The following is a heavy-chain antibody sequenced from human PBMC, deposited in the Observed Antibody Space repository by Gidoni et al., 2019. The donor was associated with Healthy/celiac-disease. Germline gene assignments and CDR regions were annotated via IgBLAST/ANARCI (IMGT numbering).Heavy chain of an antibody. CDR3: TRGNGYCSGGRCYYGY. Sequence: VQLVESGGGLVQQGRYLRLDCTASGTTFGDEAMSWLRQDPGKGLWWLGFSSSSAYGWPTDAGASVNSRFTISTHDSKSIALLQMNSLTTEDTAVYHCTRGNGYCSGGRCYYGYWGQGPLVTVSS. CDR2: SSSSAYGWPT. D-gene: IGHD2-15*01. CDR1: GTTFGDEA. J-gene: IGHJ4*02. V-gene: IGHV3-49*03.